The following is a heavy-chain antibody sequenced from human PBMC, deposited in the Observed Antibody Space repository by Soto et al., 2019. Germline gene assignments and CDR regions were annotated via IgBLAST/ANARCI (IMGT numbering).Heavy chain of an antibody. CDR2: ISSSSSTI. CDR3: ARDGNSYGDILTGYYVPGWQPDAFDI. Sequence: AGGSLRLSCAASGFTFSSYSMNWVRQAPGKGLEWVSYISSSSSTIYYADSVKGRFTISRDNAKNSLYLQMNSLRDEDTAVYYCARDGNSYGDILTGYYVPGWQPDAFDIWGQGTMVTVSS. J-gene: IGHJ3*02. D-gene: IGHD3-9*01. CDR1: GFTFSSYS. V-gene: IGHV3-48*02.